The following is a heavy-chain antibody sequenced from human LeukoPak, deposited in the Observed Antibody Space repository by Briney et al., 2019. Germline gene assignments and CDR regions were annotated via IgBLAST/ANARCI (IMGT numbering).Heavy chain of an antibody. J-gene: IGHJ5*02. CDR3: ARAAGWFDP. V-gene: IGHV3-11*01. CDR1: GFTFSDYY. Sequence: GGSLRLSCAASGFTFSDYYMTWVRQAPGKGLEWVSYISSSSNNIHYANSVRGRFTISRDNAKNSVYLQMNSLRAEDTAIYYCARAAGWFDPWGQGTLVTVSS. CDR2: ISSSSNNI.